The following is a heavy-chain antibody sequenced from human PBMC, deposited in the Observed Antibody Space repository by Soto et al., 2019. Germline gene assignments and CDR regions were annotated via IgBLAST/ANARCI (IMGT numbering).Heavy chain of an antibody. CDR3: AKDRYCSSTSCSDYYYYGMDV. Sequence: EVQLLESGGGLVQPGGSLRLSCAASGFTFSSYAMSWVRQAPGKGLEWVSAISGCGGSTYYADSVKGRFTISRDNSKNSLYLQMNSLRAEDTAVYYCAKDRYCSSTSCSDYYYYGMDVWGQGTTVTVSS. D-gene: IGHD2-2*01. CDR1: GFTFSSYA. J-gene: IGHJ6*02. CDR2: ISGCGGST. V-gene: IGHV3-23*01.